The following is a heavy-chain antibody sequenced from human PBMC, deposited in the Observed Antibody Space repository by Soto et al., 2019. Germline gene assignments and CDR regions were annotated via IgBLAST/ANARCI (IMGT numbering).Heavy chain of an antibody. D-gene: IGHD2-15*01. CDR1: GGSFSGYY. Sequence: SETLSLTCAVYGGSFSGYYWSWIRQPPGKGLEWIGEINHSGSTNYNPSLKSRVTISVDTSKNQFSLRLSSVTAADTAVYYCATYLDCSGGSCYSGFDYWGQGTLVTVSS. J-gene: IGHJ4*02. CDR2: INHSGST. CDR3: ATYLDCSGGSCYSGFDY. V-gene: IGHV4-34*01.